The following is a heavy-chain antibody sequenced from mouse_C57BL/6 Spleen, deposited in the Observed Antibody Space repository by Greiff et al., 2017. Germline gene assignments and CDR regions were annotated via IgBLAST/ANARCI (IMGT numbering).Heavy chain of an antibody. CDR1: GFNIKDYY. J-gene: IGHJ3*01. CDR3: DSRWLLAWFGC. CDR2: IDPEDGET. V-gene: IGHV14-2*01. Sequence: VHVKQSGAELVKPGASVKLSCTASGFNIKDYYMHWVKQRPEQGLEWIGRIDPEDGETKYAPKFQGKAPITADTSSNTAYLQLSSLPSEDTAVYYCDSRWLLAWFGCWGQGTLVTVSA. D-gene: IGHD2-3*01.